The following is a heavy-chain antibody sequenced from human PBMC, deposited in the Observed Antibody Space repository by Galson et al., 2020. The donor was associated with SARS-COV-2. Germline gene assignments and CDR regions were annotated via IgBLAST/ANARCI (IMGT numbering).Heavy chain of an antibody. J-gene: IGHJ6*02. CDR2: ISAYNGNT. CDR3: ARERIVVVVAATYYYYYGMDV. V-gene: IGHV1-18*01. D-gene: IGHD2-15*01. CDR1: GYTFTSYG. Sequence: ASVKVSYKASGYTFTSYGISWVRQAPGQGLEWMGWISAYNGNTNYAQKLQGRVTMTTDTSTSTAYMELRSLRSDDTAVYYCARERIVVVVAATYYYYYGMDVWGQGTTVTVSS.